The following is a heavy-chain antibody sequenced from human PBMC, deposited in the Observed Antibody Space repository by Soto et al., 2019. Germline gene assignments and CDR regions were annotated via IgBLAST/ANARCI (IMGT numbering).Heavy chain of an antibody. CDR2: IYYSGST. Sequence: PSETLSLTCTVSGDSISSGGYYWSWIRQHPGKGLEWIGYIYYSGSTYYNPSLKSRVIISVDTSKNQFSLKLSSVTAEDTAVYNCTRGGCSGGNCPVKFEYWGQGALVTVSS. D-gene: IGHD2-15*01. CDR3: TRGGCSGGNCPVKFEY. J-gene: IGHJ4*02. CDR1: GDSISSGGYY. V-gene: IGHV4-31*03.